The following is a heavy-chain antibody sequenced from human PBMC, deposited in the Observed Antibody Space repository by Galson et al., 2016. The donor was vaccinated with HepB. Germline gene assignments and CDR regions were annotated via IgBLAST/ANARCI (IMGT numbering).Heavy chain of an antibody. D-gene: IGHD1-14*01. J-gene: IGHJ5*02. CDR3: ARAPGRRTVRRKGLRLKEEWGESTPDNRFDP. CDR1: GYIFGNFP. V-gene: IGHV1-3*01. Sequence: SVKVSCKASGYIFGNFPMHWVRQAPGQRLEWMGWINGGNGDTRYSQKFQGRITITRDTSATTVYLELSSLTSEDTAVYYCARAPGRRTVRRKGLRLKEEWGESTPDNRFDPGGQGTLVTVSS. CDR2: INGGNGDT.